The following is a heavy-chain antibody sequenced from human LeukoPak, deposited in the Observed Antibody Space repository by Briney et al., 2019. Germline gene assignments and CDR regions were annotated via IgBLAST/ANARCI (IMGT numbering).Heavy chain of an antibody. CDR3: AKGPTDSCWEKLHD. CDR1: GFTVTTLA. Sequence: PGGSLRLSCAAAGFTVTTLAMTWVRQAPGKGLEWVSVIGESDGRTYYADSVKGRFTISRDESKNTLYLQMNSLRAEDTAVYYCAKGPTDSCWEKLHDWGQGTLVTVYS. D-gene: IGHD1-26*01. V-gene: IGHV3-23*01. CDR2: IGESDGRT. J-gene: IGHJ4*02.